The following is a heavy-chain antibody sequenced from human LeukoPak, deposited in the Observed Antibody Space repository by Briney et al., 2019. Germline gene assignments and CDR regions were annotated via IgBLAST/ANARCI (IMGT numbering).Heavy chain of an antibody. CDR2: IIPIFGTA. CDR3: AREHDYGGNGWFDP. D-gene: IGHD4-23*01. J-gene: IGHJ5*02. V-gene: IGHV1-69*06. Sequence: KISCKASGGTFSSYAISWVRQAPGQGLEWMGGIIPIFGTANYAQKFQGRVTITADKSTSTAYMELSSLRSEDTAVYYCAREHDYGGNGWFDPWGQGTLVTVSS. CDR1: GGTFSSYA.